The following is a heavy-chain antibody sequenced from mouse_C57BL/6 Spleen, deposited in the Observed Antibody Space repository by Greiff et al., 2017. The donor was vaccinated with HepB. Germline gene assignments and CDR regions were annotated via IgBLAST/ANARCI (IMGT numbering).Heavy chain of an antibody. V-gene: IGHV1-54*01. Sequence: VQLKQPGAELVKPGASVKLSCKASGYAFTNYLIEWVKQRPGQGLEWIGVINPGSGGTNYNEKFKGKATLTADKSSSTAYMQLSSLTSEDSAVYFCARRGYGSSFYAMDYWGQGTSVTVSS. CDR2: INPGSGGT. D-gene: IGHD1-1*01. J-gene: IGHJ4*01. CDR1: GYAFTNYL. CDR3: ARRGYGSSFYAMDY.